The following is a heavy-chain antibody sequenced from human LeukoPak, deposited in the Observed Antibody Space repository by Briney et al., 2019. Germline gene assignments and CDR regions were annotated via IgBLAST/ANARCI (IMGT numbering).Heavy chain of an antibody. CDR2: LSDSGGGT. Sequence: GGSLRLSCAGSGFTFSSYAMSWVRQAPGKGLEWVSSLSDSGGGTYYADSVKGRFTISRDNSKNTLYLQMNSLRAEDTAVYYCAKDLAYGGNSPFDYWGQGTLVTVSS. CDR1: GFTFSSYA. D-gene: IGHD4-23*01. CDR3: AKDLAYGGNSPFDY. V-gene: IGHV3-23*01. J-gene: IGHJ4*02.